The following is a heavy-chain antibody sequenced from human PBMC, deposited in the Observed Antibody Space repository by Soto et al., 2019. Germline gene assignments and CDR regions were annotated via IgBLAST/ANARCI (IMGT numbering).Heavy chain of an antibody. V-gene: IGHV3-43*01. D-gene: IGHD1-26*01. CDR1: GFTFDDYT. Sequence: GGSLRLSCAASGFTFDDYTMHWVRQAPGKGLEWVSLISWDGGSTYYADSVKGRFTISRDNSKNSLYLQMNSLKTEDTALYYCAKDLYSGSYWRAFDYWGQGTLVTVSS. CDR2: ISWDGGST. J-gene: IGHJ4*02. CDR3: AKDLYSGSYWRAFDY.